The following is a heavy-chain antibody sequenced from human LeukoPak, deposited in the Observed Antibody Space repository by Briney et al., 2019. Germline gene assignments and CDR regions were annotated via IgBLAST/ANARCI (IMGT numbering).Heavy chain of an antibody. J-gene: IGHJ4*02. CDR1: GFSLSTSGVG. Sequence: SGPTLVNPTQTLTLTCTFSGFSLSTSGVGVGWIRQPPGKALEWLALTYWNDDKRYSPSLKSRLTITKDTSKNQVVLTMTNMDPVDTATYYCAHRSITIFGVVIVDYWGQGTLVTVSS. D-gene: IGHD3-3*01. V-gene: IGHV2-5*01. CDR2: TYWNDDK. CDR3: AHRSITIFGVVIVDY.